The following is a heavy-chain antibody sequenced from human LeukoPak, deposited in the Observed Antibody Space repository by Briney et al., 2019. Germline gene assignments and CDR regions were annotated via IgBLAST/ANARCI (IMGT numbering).Heavy chain of an antibody. CDR1: GDSISSYY. CDR2: IYYSGST. Sequence: KPSETLSLTCTVSGDSISSYYWSWIRQPPGKGLEWIGYIYYSGSTNYNPSLKSRVTISVDTSKNQFSLKLSSVTAADTAVYYCARSGVIIKGWFDPWGQGTLVTVSS. J-gene: IGHJ5*02. CDR3: ARSGVIIKGWFDP. V-gene: IGHV4-59*01. D-gene: IGHD3-10*01.